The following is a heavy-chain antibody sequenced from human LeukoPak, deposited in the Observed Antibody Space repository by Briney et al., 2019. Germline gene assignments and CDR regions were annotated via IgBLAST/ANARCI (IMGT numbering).Heavy chain of an antibody. D-gene: IGHD4-23*01. CDR2: IIPILGIA. J-gene: IGHJ4*02. Sequence: SVKVSCKASGGTFSSYTISWVRQAPGQGREGMGRIIPILGIANYAQKFQGRVTITADKSTSTAYMELSSLRSEDTAVYYCARIDYGGNSGTAYWGQGTLVTVSS. CDR1: GGTFSSYT. V-gene: IGHV1-69*02. CDR3: ARIDYGGNSGTAY.